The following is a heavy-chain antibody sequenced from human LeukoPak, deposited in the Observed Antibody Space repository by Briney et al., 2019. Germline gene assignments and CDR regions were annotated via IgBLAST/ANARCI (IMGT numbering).Heavy chain of an antibody. J-gene: IGHJ4*02. V-gene: IGHV3-48*03. CDR2: ISSSGSTI. CDR1: GFTFSSYE. D-gene: IGHD4/OR15-4a*01. Sequence: GGSLGLSCAASGFTFSSYEMNWVRQAPGKGLEWVSYISSSGSTIYYADSVKGRFTISRDNAKNSLYLQMNSLRAEDTAVYYCARSGYGGYIGDFDYWGQGTLVTVSS. CDR3: ARSGYGGYIGDFDY.